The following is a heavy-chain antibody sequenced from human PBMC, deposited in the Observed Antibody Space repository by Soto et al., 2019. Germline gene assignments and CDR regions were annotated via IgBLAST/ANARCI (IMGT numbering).Heavy chain of an antibody. D-gene: IGHD3-10*01. Sequence: EVQLLESGGGLVQPGGSLRLSCAASGFTFSSYAMGWVRQAPGKGLEWVSAISGSGGSTYYADSVKGRFTISRDNSKITLYLQMNSLRAEDTAVYYCAKDDMVRGVIFYFDYWGQGTLVTVSS. CDR1: GFTFSSYA. J-gene: IGHJ4*02. CDR3: AKDDMVRGVIFYFDY. CDR2: ISGSGGST. V-gene: IGHV3-23*01.